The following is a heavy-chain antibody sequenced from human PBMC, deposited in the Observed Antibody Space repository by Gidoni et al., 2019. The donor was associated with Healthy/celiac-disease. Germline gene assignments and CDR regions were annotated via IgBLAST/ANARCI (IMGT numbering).Heavy chain of an antibody. J-gene: IGHJ4*02. CDR1: GFTVSSYW. V-gene: IGHV3-7*01. Sequence: EVQLVESGGGWVQPGGSLRLSCAASGFTVSSYWMSWVRQAPGKGLEWVANIKQDGSEKYYVDSVKGRFTISSDNTKNSLYLQMNSLRAEDTAVYYCARDIGAGEDLWDYWGQGTLVTVSS. CDR2: IKQDGSEK. CDR3: ARDIGAGEDLWDY. D-gene: IGHD7-27*01.